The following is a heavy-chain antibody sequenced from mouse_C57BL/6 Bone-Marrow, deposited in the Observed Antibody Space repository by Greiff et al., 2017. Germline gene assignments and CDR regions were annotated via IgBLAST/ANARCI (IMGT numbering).Heavy chain of an antibody. J-gene: IGHJ3*01. D-gene: IGHD3-1*01. Sequence: QVQLQQSGAELARPGASVKLSCKASGYTFTSYGISWVKQRPGQGLEWIGEIYPRSGNTYYNEKFKGKATLTADKSSSTAYMELRSLTSEDSAVYFCARLGYPGLVAYWGQGTLVTVSA. CDR1: GYTFTSYG. V-gene: IGHV1-81*01. CDR3: ARLGYPGLVAY. CDR2: IYPRSGNT.